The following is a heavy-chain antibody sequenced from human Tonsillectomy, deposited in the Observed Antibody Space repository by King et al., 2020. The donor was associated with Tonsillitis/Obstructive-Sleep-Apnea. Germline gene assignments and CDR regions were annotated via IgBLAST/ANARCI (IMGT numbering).Heavy chain of an antibody. V-gene: IGHV3-30*18. CDR1: GFTFSSYG. J-gene: IGHJ6*02. CDR3: AKVVGIPIFAVARETYGMDV. CDR2: ISYDGSNK. D-gene: IGHD3-3*01. Sequence: VQLVESGGGVVQPGRSLRLSCAASGFTFSSYGMHWVRQAPGKGLEWVAVISYDGSNKYYADSVKGRFTISRDNSKNTLYLQMNSLRAEDTAVYYCAKVVGIPIFAVARETYGMDVWGQGTTVTVSS.